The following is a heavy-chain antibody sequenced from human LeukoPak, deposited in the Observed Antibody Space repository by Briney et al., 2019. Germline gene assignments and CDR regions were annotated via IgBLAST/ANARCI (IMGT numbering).Heavy chain of an antibody. Sequence: PGGSLRLSCAASGFTVSSNYMSWVRQAPGKGLEWVSVIYSGGSTYYADSVKGRFTISRDNSKNTLYLQMNSLRAEDTAVYYCATGRSPPIAAAGSFDYWGQGTLVTVSS. CDR3: ATGRSPPIAAAGSFDY. CDR2: IYSGGST. CDR1: GFTVSSNY. J-gene: IGHJ4*02. V-gene: IGHV3-53*01. D-gene: IGHD6-13*01.